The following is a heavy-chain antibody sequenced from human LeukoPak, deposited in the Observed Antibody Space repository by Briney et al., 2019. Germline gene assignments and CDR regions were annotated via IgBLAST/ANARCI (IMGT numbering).Heavy chain of an antibody. D-gene: IGHD3-10*01. V-gene: IGHV3-66*01. CDR3: ARVGLSGSGSYYAFDY. J-gene: IGHJ4*02. CDR2: IYSGGST. CDR1: GFTVSSNY. Sequence: PGGSLRLSCAASGFTVSSNYMSWVRQAPGKGLEWVSVIYSGGSTYYADSVKGRFTISRDNSKNTLYLQMGSLRAEDMAVYYCARVGLSGSGSYYAFDYWGQGTLVTVSS.